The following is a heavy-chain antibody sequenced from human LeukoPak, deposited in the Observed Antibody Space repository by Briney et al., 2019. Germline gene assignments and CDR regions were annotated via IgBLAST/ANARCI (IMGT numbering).Heavy chain of an antibody. CDR2: INSDGINT. CDR3: ARTTTVTLYAFDI. V-gene: IGHV3-74*01. D-gene: IGHD4-17*01. J-gene: IGHJ3*02. CDR1: GFTFSNYW. Sequence: GGSLRLSCAASGFTFSNYWMHWVRQAPGKGLVWVSRINSDGINTSYADSVKGRFTISRDNSKNTLYLQMNSLRAEGTAVYYCARTTTVTLYAFDIWGQGTMVTVSS.